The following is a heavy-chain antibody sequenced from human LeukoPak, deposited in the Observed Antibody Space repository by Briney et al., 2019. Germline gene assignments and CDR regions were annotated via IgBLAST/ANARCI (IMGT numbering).Heavy chain of an antibody. Sequence: SVKVSXKASGGTFSSYAISWVRQAPGQGLEWRGGIIPIFVTANYAQKFQGRATITADESTSTAYMQLSSLSSENTAVYYCARGGYCSSTSCFSWFDPWGQGTLVTVSS. V-gene: IGHV1-69*13. D-gene: IGHD2-2*01. CDR3: ARGGYCSSTSCFSWFDP. CDR2: IIPIFVTA. J-gene: IGHJ5*02. CDR1: GGTFSSYA.